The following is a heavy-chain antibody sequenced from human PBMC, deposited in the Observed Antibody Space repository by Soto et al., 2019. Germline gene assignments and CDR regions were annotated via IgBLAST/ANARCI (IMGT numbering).Heavy chain of an antibody. V-gene: IGHV1-3*01. D-gene: IGHD1-1*01. CDR3: ARRLEPYYYYYYGMDV. CDR1: GYTFTSYA. Sequence: QVQLVQSGAEVKKPGASVKVSCTASGYTFTSYAMHWVRQAPGQRLEWMGWINAGNGNTKYSQKFQGRVTITRVSSASTAYMELSSLRSEDTAVYYCARRLEPYYYYYYGMDVWGQGTTVTVSS. J-gene: IGHJ6*02. CDR2: INAGNGNT.